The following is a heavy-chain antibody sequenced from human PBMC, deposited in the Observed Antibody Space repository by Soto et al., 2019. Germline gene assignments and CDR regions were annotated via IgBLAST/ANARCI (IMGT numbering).Heavy chain of an antibody. CDR3: AREVNAAATSDAFDI. V-gene: IGHV4-31*03. J-gene: IGHJ3*02. CDR2: IYYSGTS. D-gene: IGHD6-25*01. CDR1: GGSISSDNYF. Sequence: SETLSLTCPVSGGSISSDNYFWGWIRQLPGKGLEWIGYIYYSGTSYYNPSLQSRLSISVDTSENQFSLRLSSVTAADTAVYYCAREVNAAATSDAFDIWGQGTMVTVS.